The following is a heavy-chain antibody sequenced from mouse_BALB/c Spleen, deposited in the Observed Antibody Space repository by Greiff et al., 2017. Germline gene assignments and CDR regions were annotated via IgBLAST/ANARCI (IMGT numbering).Heavy chain of an antibody. D-gene: IGHD2-3*01. V-gene: IGHV5-6-5*01. CDR3: ARGRGDGYYSWFAY. CDR2: ISSGCST. Sequence: EVMLVESGGGLVKPGGSLKLSCAASGFTFSSYAMSWVRQTPEKRLEWVASISSGCSTYYPDSVKGRFTISRDNARNILYLQMSSLRSEDTAMYYCARGRGDGYYSWFAYWGQGTLVTVSA. CDR1: GFTFSSYA. J-gene: IGHJ3*01.